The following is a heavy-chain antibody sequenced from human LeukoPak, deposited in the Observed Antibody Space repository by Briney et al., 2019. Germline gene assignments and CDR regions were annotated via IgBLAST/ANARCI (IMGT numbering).Heavy chain of an antibody. V-gene: IGHV3-21*01. CDR1: GFTFSSYS. CDR2: ISSSSSYI. Sequence: GGSLRLSCTASGFTFSSYSMNWVRQAPGKGLEWVSSISSSSSYIYYADSVKGRFTISRDNAKNSLYLQMNSLRAEDTAVYYCARENVLLWSMGNWFDPWGQGTLVTVSS. J-gene: IGHJ5*02. D-gene: IGHD3-10*01. CDR3: ARENVLLWSMGNWFDP.